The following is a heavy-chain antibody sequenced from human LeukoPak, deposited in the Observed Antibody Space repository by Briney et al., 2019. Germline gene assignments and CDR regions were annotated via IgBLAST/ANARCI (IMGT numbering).Heavy chain of an antibody. J-gene: IGHJ4*02. D-gene: IGHD6-13*01. Sequence: PGGSLRLSCAASGFTFDHHWMSWVRQAPGKGLEWVAVISYDGSNTYYTDSVKGRFTISRDNSKNTLYLQMNSLRPEDTAVYYCAKGGQLGGSSWFTLYFDYWGQGTLVTVSS. CDR3: AKGGQLGGSSWFTLYFDY. CDR1: GFTFDHHW. V-gene: IGHV3-30*18. CDR2: ISYDGSNT.